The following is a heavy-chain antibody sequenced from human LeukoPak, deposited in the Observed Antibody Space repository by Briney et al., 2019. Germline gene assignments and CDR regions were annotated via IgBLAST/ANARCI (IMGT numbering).Heavy chain of an antibody. D-gene: IGHD4-11*01. J-gene: IGHJ5*02. CDR1: GFTFSSYA. Sequence: GGSLRLSCAASGFTFSSYAMSWVRQAPGKGLEWVSAISGSGGSPHYADSVKGRFTISRDYSKNTLFLQMKSLGAEDTAVYYCAKDHTVSSSYWFEAWGQGTLVTVSS. CDR3: AKDHTVSSSYWFEA. V-gene: IGHV3-23*01. CDR2: ISGSGGSP.